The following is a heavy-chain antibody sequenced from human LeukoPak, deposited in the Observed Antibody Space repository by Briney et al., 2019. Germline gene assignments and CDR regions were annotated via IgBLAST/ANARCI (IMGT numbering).Heavy chain of an antibody. CDR1: GGSFSGYY. CDR2: INHSGSA. J-gene: IGHJ5*02. Sequence: SETLSLTCAVYGGSFSGYYWSWIRQPPGKGLEWIGEINHSGSANYNPSLKSRVTISVDTSKNQFSLKLSSVTAADTAVYYCARSITIFGVVITYNWFDPWGQGTLVTVSS. D-gene: IGHD3-3*01. V-gene: IGHV4-34*01. CDR3: ARSITIFGVVITYNWFDP.